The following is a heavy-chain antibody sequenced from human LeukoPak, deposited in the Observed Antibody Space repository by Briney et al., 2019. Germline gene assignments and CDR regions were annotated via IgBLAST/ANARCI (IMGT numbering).Heavy chain of an antibody. V-gene: IGHV3-30*18. CDR2: ISYDGSNK. CDR1: GFTFSSYG. Sequence: GGSLRLSCAASGFTFSSYGMHWVRQAPGKGLEWVAVISYDGSNKYYADSVKGRFTISRDNSKNTLYLQLNSLRAEDTAVYYCANHIVATSPFDYWGQGTLVTVSS. CDR3: ANHIVATSPFDY. J-gene: IGHJ4*02. D-gene: IGHD5-12*01.